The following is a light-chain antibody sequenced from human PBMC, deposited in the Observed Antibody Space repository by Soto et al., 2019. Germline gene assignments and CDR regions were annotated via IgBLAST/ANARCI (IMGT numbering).Light chain of an antibody. J-gene: IGLJ1*01. Sequence: SSELTQPPSVSVAPGQTARITCGGNNIGSKSVHWYQQKPGQAPVLVVYDDSDWPSGIPERFSGSNSGNTATLTISRVEAGDEADYYCQVWDSSSDHPYVFGTGTKLTVL. CDR2: DDS. CDR1: NIGSKS. V-gene: IGLV3-21*02. CDR3: QVWDSSSDHPYV.